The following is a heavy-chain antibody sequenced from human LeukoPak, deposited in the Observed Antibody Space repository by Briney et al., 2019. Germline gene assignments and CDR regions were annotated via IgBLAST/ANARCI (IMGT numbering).Heavy chain of an antibody. V-gene: IGHV3-7*01. Sequence: PGGSLRLSCAASGFTFSSYWMGWVRQTPGKGLEWLASIKHDGGEQNYVDSVKGRFTIFRDNAKNSLYLQMNSLRVDDTAVYYCASNCGADCWGQGTLVTVPS. D-gene: IGHD2-21*01. J-gene: IGHJ4*02. CDR1: GFTFSSYW. CDR2: IKHDGGEQ. CDR3: ASNCGADC.